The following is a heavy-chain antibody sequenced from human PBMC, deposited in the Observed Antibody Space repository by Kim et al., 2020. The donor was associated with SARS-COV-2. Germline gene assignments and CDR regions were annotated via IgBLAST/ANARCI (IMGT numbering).Heavy chain of an antibody. CDR2: ISGSGGST. CDR1: GFTFSSYA. V-gene: IGHV3-23*01. Sequence: GGSLRLSCSASGFTFSSYAMSWVRQAPGKGLEWVSAISGSGGSTYYADSVKGLFTISRDTSKNTLYLQMNILRADDTAVYYSAKMTLCFGELFSHFFDY. CDR3: AKMTLCFGELFSHFFDY. D-gene: IGHD3-10*01. J-gene: IGHJ4*01.